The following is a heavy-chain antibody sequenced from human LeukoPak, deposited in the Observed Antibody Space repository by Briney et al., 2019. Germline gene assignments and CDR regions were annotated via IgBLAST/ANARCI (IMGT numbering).Heavy chain of an antibody. V-gene: IGHV5-51*01. CDR1: GYSFTTYW. CDR2: IYPGDSDT. CDR3: ARQRYSGSYLGFDP. D-gene: IGHD1-26*01. J-gene: IGHJ5*02. Sequence: GESLKISCKGSGYSFTTYWIGWVRQMPGKGVEWMGIIYPGDSDTRYSPSFQGQVTISVDKSISTAYLQWSILKASDTAMYYCARQRYSGSYLGFDPWGQGTLVTVSS.